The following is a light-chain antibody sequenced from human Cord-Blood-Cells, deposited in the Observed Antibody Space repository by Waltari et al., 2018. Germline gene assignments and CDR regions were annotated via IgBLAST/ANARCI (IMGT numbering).Light chain of an antibody. V-gene: IGKV2-30*01. CDR1: QVLVYSDVNTY. CDR2: KVS. Sequence: DVVMAQCRLSLTVTLGQLCSISCTPSQVLVYSDVNTYLNCFQQRQGQSPRRLIYKVSNRDSGVPDRFSGSGSGTDFTLKISRVEAEDVGVYYCMQGTHWLTFGGGTKVEIK. CDR3: MQGTHWLT. J-gene: IGKJ4*01.